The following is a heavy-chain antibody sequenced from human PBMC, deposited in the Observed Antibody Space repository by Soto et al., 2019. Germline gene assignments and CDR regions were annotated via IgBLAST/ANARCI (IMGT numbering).Heavy chain of an antibody. CDR1: GGSISSGGYY. CDR2: IYYSGST. V-gene: IGHV4-31*03. Sequence: SETLSLTCTVSGGSISSGGYYWSWIRQHPGKGLEWIGYIYYSGSTYYNPSLKSRVTISVDTSKNQFSLKLSSVTAADTAVYYCAREIATVAFDIWGQGTMVTVSS. CDR3: AREIATVAFDI. J-gene: IGHJ3*02.